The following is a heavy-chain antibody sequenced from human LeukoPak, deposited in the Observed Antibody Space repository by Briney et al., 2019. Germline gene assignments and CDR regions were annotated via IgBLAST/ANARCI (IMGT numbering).Heavy chain of an antibody. CDR3: GKRELWHGSGEDA. J-gene: IGHJ6*02. CDR2: ISGSGDRT. V-gene: IGHV3-23*01. CDR1: GFTFNNYG. Sequence: PGGSLRLSCAASGFTFNNYGMSWFRQTPGKGLEWVSAISGSGDRTYYAESVKGRFSISRDNSKNTLYLQMHSLRAEDTAVYYCGKRELWHGSGEDAWGQGTTVTVSS. D-gene: IGHD3-10*01.